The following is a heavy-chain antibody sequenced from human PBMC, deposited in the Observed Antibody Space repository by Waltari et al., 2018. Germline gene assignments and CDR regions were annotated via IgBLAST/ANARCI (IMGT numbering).Heavy chain of an antibody. CDR1: GDSISSSY. J-gene: IGHJ5*02. Sequence: QVQLQESGPGLVRPSETLSLTCTVSGDSISSSYWSWIRQPAGKGLEWIGRIHLNGGIDYNPSLKSRVALSLDTSKNQFSLKLSSVTPADTAVYYCARGPHISAEIYFDPWGQGTLVTVSS. V-gene: IGHV4-4*07. CDR3: ARGPHISAEIYFDP. D-gene: IGHD6-13*01. CDR2: IHLNGGI.